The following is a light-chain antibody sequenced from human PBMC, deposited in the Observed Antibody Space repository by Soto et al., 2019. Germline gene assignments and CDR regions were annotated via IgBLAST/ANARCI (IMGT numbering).Light chain of an antibody. V-gene: IGLV2-14*03. CDR3: SSYTSTSNVV. CDR1: ISDVGGYNF. Sequence: QSALTQPVSVSGSPGQSITISCTGTISDVGGYNFVSWYQQHPGNAPKLIIYDVNDRPSGVSSRFSGSKSGNTASLTISGLQAKDEADYHCSSYTSTSNVVFGGGTKLTVL. J-gene: IGLJ2*01. CDR2: DVN.